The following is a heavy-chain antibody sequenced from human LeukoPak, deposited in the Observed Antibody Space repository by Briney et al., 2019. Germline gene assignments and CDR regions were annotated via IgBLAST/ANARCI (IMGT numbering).Heavy chain of an antibody. J-gene: IGHJ4*02. CDR1: GGSISSYY. CDR2: IYYSGST. D-gene: IGHD5-12*01. CDR3: AKSNGYGPIDY. V-gene: IGHV4-59*08. Sequence: SETLSLTCTVSGGSISSYYWSWIRQPPGKGLEWIGYIYYSGSTNYNPSLKSRVTISVDTSKNQFSLKLSSVTAADTAMYYCAKSNGYGPIDYWGQGTLVTVSS.